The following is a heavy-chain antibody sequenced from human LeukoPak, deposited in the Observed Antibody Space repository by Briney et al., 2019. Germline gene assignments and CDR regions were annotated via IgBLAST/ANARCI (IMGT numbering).Heavy chain of an antibody. V-gene: IGHV5-10-1*01. CDR2: IDPSDSYT. CDR3: ARQDRAVAGTLRNWFDP. CDR1: GYSFTSYW. J-gene: IGHJ5*02. D-gene: IGHD6-19*01. Sequence: GESLKISCKGSGYSFTSYWISWVRQMPGEGLEWMGRIDPSDSYTNYSPSFQGHVTISADKSISTAYLQWSSLKASDTAMYYCARQDRAVAGTLRNWFDPWGQGTLVTVSS.